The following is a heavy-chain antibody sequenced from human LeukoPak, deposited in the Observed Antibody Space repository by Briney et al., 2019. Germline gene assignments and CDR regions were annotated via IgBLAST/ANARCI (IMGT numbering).Heavy chain of an antibody. Sequence: PSETLSLTCTVSGVSISSSNSYWGWIRQPPGKGLEWIGSIYYSGSTYYNPSLKSRVTISVDTSKNQFSLKLSSVTAADTAVYYCASSPLLWFGELPPTVYWGQGTLVTVSS. CDR3: ASSPLLWFGELPPTVY. CDR1: GVSISSSNSY. J-gene: IGHJ4*02. D-gene: IGHD3-10*01. CDR2: IYYSGST. V-gene: IGHV4-39*07.